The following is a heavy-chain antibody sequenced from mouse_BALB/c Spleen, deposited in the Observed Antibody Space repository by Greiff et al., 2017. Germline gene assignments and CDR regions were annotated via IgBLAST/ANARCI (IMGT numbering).Heavy chain of an antibody. V-gene: IGHV2-6-5*01. CDR3: AKHRSTMINTFAY. J-gene: IGHJ3*01. D-gene: IGHD2-4*01. Sequence: VMLVESGPGLVAPSQSLSITCTVSGFSLTDYGVSWIRQPPGKGLEWLGVIWGGGSTYYNSALKSRLSISKDNSKSQVFLKMNSLQTDDTAMYYCAKHRSTMINTFAYWGQGTLVTVSA. CDR1: GFSLTDYG. CDR2: IWGGGST.